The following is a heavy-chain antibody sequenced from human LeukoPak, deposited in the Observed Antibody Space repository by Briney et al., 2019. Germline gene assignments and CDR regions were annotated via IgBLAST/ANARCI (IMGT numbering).Heavy chain of an antibody. V-gene: IGHV4-61*01. J-gene: IGHJ5*02. CDR3: ARVRYYYDSSGFNWFDP. CDR1: GGSVGSGSYY. CDR2: IYYSGST. Sequence: SETLSLTWTVSGGSVGSGSYYWSWIRQPPGKGLEWIGYIYYSGSTNYNPSLKSRVTISVDTSKNQFSLKLSSVTAADTAVYYCARVRYYYDSSGFNWFDPWGQGTLVTVSS. D-gene: IGHD3-22*01.